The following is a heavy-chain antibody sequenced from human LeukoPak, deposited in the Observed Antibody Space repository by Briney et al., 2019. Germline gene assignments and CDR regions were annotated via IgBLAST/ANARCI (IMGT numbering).Heavy chain of an antibody. CDR3: ARAPMIVVVFPPRLDF. CDR2: ISPNTGGT. CDR1: GYTFTGYY. V-gene: IGHV1-2*02. J-gene: IGHJ4*02. Sequence: ASVKVSCKTSGYTFTGYYMHWVRQPPGQGREWMGWISPNTGGTNYAQNFQGRVTMTSDTSISTAYMELSSLRSDDTAMYYCARAPMIVVVFPPRLDFWGQGTLVTVSS. D-gene: IGHD3-22*01.